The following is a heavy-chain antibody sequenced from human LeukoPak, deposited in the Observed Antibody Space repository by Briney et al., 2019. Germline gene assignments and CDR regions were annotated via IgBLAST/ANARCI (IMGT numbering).Heavy chain of an antibody. CDR3: VAAPNGDYASYYFDY. J-gene: IGHJ4*02. CDR2: IKSKTDVGTT. D-gene: IGHD4-17*01. CDR1: EFSFTHAW. V-gene: IGHV3-15*01. Sequence: PGGSLRLSCVASEFSFTHAWMNWVRQAPGKGLEWLGRIKSKTDVGTTDYAAPVRGRFTISRDDSKKTLYLQMDSLRSEDTAIYYCVAAPNGDYASYYFDYWGQGTLVTVSS.